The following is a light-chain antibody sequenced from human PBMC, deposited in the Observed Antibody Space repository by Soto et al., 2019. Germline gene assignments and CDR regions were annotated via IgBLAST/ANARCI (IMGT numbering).Light chain of an antibody. Sequence: DIQMTQSPSSLSASVGDRVTITCRASQSISSYLNWYQQKPGKAPKLLIYAASSLQSGVPSRFSGSGSGTDFTLTISSLQPEDFATYYCQHYYSSPQAFGQGTKVDIK. CDR1: QSISSY. J-gene: IGKJ1*01. V-gene: IGKV1-39*01. CDR3: QHYYSSPQA. CDR2: AAS.